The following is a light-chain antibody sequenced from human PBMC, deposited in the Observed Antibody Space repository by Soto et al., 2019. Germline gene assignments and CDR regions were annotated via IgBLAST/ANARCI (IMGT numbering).Light chain of an antibody. V-gene: IGKV1-33*01. Sequence: DIQMTQSPSSLSASVGDRVTITCQASQDISNYLNWYQQKPWKAPKLLIYDASNLETGVPSRFSGSGSWTDFTFTISSLQPEDIATYYCHLGFTFGPGTKVDIK. J-gene: IGKJ3*01. CDR2: DAS. CDR1: QDISNY. CDR3: HLGFT.